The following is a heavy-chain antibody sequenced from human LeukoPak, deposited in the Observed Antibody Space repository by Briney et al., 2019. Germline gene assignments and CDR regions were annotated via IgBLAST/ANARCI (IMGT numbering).Heavy chain of an antibody. D-gene: IGHD2-15*01. Sequence: SETLSLTCTVSGGSISSYYWSWIRQPPGKGLEWIGYIYYSGSTNYNPSLKSRVTISVDTSKNQFSLKLSSVTAADPAVYYCARASRMDAFDIWGQGTMVTVSS. CDR3: ARASRMDAFDI. CDR1: GGSISSYY. CDR2: IYYSGST. V-gene: IGHV4-59*01. J-gene: IGHJ3*02.